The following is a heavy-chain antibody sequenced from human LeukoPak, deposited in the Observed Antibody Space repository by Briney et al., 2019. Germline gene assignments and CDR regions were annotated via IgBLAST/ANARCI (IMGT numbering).Heavy chain of an antibody. CDR1: GFTFSSYS. D-gene: IGHD2-8*02. CDR2: ISSSSSYI. J-gene: IGHJ4*02. Sequence: GGSLRLSCAASGFTFSSYSMNWVRQAPGKGLEWVSSISSSSSYIYYADSVKGRFTISRDNAKNSLYLQMNSLRAEDTAVYYCAKEDASGAYFDYWGRGTLVTVSS. V-gene: IGHV3-21*01. CDR3: AKEDASGAYFDY.